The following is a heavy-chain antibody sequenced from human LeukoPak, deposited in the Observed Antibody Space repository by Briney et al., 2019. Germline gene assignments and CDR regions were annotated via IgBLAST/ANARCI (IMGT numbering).Heavy chain of an antibody. J-gene: IGHJ6*03. CDR3: ARTTMVRGTYYMDV. CDR2: IYYSGST. D-gene: IGHD3-10*01. Sequence: SETLSLTCTVSGGSISSYYWSWIRQPPGKGLEWIGYIYYSGSTNYNPSLKSRVTISVDTSKNQFSLKPSSVTAADTAVYYCARTTMVRGTYYMDVWGKGTTVTVSS. CDR1: GGSISSYY. V-gene: IGHV4-59*01.